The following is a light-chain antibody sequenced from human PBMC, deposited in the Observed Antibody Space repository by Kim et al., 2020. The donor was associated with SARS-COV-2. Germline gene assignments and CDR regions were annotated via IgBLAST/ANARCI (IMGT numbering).Light chain of an antibody. Sequence: SVDPGGRATLSGRASQSVSSNLAWYQHKPGQAPRLLIYGASTRATGIPARCSGSGSGTDFTLTIGSLQSEDFAIYYWQQYDDWPTFGQGTKVDIK. CDR3: QQYDDWPT. CDR2: GAS. J-gene: IGKJ1*01. V-gene: IGKV3-15*01. CDR1: QSVSSN.